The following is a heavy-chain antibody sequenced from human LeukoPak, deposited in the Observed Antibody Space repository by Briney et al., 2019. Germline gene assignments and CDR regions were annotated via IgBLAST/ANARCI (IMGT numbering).Heavy chain of an antibody. D-gene: IGHD4-17*01. J-gene: IGHJ5*02. V-gene: IGHV3-23*01. CDR3: VKALTTGRDRFDP. CDR1: GFTFSSYA. CDR2: IRGSGDRV. Sequence: GGSLRLSCAASGFTFSSYAMSWVRQAPGKGLEWVSTIRGSGDRVYYADSVKGRFTISRDNSKNTLYLQMSSLRVEDTAVYYCVKALTTGRDRFDPWGLGTLVTVSS.